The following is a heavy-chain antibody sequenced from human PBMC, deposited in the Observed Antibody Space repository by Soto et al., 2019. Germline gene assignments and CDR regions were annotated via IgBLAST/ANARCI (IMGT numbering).Heavy chain of an antibody. CDR3: ARVGEYSNYGPIDY. CDR2: ISAYNGNT. J-gene: IGHJ4*02. Sequence: ASVKVSCTASGYTFTSYGISWVRQAPGQGLEWMGWISAYNGNTNYAQKLQGRVTMTRDTSISTAYMELSRLRSDDTAVYYCARVGEYSNYGPIDYWGQGTLVTVSS. CDR1: GYTFTSYG. V-gene: IGHV1-18*01. D-gene: IGHD4-4*01.